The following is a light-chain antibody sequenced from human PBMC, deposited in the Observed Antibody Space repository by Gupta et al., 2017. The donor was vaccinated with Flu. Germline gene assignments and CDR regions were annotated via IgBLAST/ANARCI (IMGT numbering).Light chain of an antibody. CDR2: DAS. Sequence: DIVLTQSLATLSLSPGERATLSCRPSQSVSSYLAWYQQKPGQAPRLLIYDASSRATGIPARFSGSGSGTDFILTISSLEPEDFAVYYCQQRSNSPLTFGHGTKLEIK. CDR1: QSVSSY. CDR3: QQRSNSPLT. J-gene: IGKJ2*01. V-gene: IGKV3-11*01.